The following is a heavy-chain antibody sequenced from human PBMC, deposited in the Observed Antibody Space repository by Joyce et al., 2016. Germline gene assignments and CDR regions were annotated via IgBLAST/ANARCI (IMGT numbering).Heavy chain of an antibody. J-gene: IGHJ4*02. CDR1: GYHFPRHW. CDR3: ARFADSGWSHFDY. V-gene: IGHV5-51*01. CDR2: IYPGDSDT. D-gene: IGHD6-19*01. Sequence: EVQLVQSGAEVKKPGESLKISCTGFGYHFPRHWIAWVRQIPGKGLEWMGVIYPGDSDTRYSPSFQGQVTVSADTAINTVFRQWSSLAASDSAMYFCARFADSGWSHFDYWGQGTRVTVSS.